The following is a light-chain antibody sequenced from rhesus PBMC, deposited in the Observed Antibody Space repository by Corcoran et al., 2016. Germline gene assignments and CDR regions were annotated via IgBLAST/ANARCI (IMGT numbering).Light chain of an antibody. CDR1: ENVNNY. V-gene: IGKV1-74*01. CDR3: QHGYGTPLT. CDR2: KAS. J-gene: IGKJ4*01. Sequence: DIQMTQSPSSLSASVGDRVTITCRASENVNNYLNWYQQKQGKAPKLLIYKASTLQSGVPSRFSGSGSGTDYTFTISSLQPEDVATYYWQHGYGTPLTFGGGTKVELK.